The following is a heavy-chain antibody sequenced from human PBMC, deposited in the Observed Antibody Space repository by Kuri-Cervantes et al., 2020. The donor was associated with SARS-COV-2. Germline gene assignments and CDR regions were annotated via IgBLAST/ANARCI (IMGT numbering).Heavy chain of an antibody. Sequence: GESLKISCAVSGFTFNTCAMHWVRQAPGKGLEWMAIISYDGNNKYFADSVKGRFTISRDNSNNTLYLQMNSLRAEDTAVYYCARDVAIFGVVILYYYYGMDVWGQGTTVTVSS. CDR1: GFTFNTCA. V-gene: IGHV3-30-3*01. D-gene: IGHD3-3*01. J-gene: IGHJ6*02. CDR2: ISYDGNNK. CDR3: ARDVAIFGVVILYYYYGMDV.